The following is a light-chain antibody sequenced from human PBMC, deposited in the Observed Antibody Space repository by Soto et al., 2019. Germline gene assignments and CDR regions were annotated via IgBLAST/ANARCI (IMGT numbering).Light chain of an antibody. CDR3: QQYYSYTWT. Sequence: DIQITQSPSSLAASVGDRVTITCRASQSISSWLAWYQQKQGKAPKGLIYKASTLESGAPSRLSGSGSGTELTITISSMKNDDFATYYCQQYYSYTWTFGHGTKVDIK. CDR1: QSISSW. CDR2: KAS. V-gene: IGKV1-5*03. J-gene: IGKJ1*01.